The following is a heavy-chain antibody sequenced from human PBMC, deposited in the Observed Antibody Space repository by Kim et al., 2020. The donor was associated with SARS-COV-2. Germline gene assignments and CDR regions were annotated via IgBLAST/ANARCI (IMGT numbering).Heavy chain of an antibody. CDR3: AKDGVGATSYYYYGMDV. D-gene: IGHD1-26*01. Sequence: VKGRFTISRDNSKNTLYLQMNSLRAEDTAVYYCAKDGVGATSYYYYGMDVWGQGTTVTVSS. V-gene: IGHV3-30*02. J-gene: IGHJ6*02.